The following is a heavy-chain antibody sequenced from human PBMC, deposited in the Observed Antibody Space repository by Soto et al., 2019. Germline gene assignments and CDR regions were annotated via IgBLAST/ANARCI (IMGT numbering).Heavy chain of an antibody. V-gene: IGHV4-59*01. CDR3: ARDRGVTIFGVFPQAETHYGMDV. Sequence: SETLSLTCTVSGGSISSYYWSWIRQPPGKGLEWIGYIYYSGSTNYNPSLKSRVTISVDTSKNQFSLKLSSVTAADTAVYYCARDRGVTIFGVFPQAETHYGMDVWGQGTTVTVSS. CDR2: IYYSGST. J-gene: IGHJ6*02. D-gene: IGHD3-3*01. CDR1: GGSISSYY.